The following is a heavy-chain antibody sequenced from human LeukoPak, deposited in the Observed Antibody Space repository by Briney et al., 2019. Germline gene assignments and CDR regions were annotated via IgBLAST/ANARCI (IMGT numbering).Heavy chain of an antibody. Sequence: SETLSLTCAVYGGSFSGYYWSWIRQPPGKGLEWIGEINHSGSTNYNPSLKSRVTISVDTSKNQFSLKLSSVTAADTAVYYCARGSPMITFGGVIVTAKYLQHWGQGTLVTVSS. D-gene: IGHD3-16*02. CDR3: ARGSPMITFGGVIVTAKYLQH. CDR2: INHSGST. J-gene: IGHJ1*01. V-gene: IGHV4-34*01. CDR1: GGSFSGYY.